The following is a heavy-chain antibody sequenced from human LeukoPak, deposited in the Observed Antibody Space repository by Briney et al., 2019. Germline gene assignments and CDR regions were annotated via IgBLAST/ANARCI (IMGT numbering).Heavy chain of an antibody. V-gene: IGHV3-30*03. D-gene: IGHD3-22*01. CDR3: ARGAVVAHQYYFDY. CDR2: ISYDGSNK. J-gene: IGHJ4*02. CDR1: GFTFSSYG. Sequence: GGSLRLSCAASGFTFSSYGMHWVRQAPGKGLEWVAVISYDGSNKYYADSVKGRFTISRDNSKNTLYLQMNSLRAEDTAVYYCARGAVVAHQYYFDYWGQGTLVTVSS.